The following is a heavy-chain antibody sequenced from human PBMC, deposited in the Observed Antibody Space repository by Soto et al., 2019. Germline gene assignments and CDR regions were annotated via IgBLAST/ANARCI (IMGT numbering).Heavy chain of an antibody. Sequence: PSETLSLTCTVSGGSISNYYWSWIRQPPGKGLEWIGYFYYTGITNYNPSLKSRISMSVDTSKNQFSLKLSSVTAADTAVYYCARGLYRYNWNYVDYWGQGTLVTVSS. D-gene: IGHD1-20*01. CDR1: GGSISNYY. V-gene: IGHV4-59*12. J-gene: IGHJ4*02. CDR3: ARGLYRYNWNYVDY. CDR2: FYYTGIT.